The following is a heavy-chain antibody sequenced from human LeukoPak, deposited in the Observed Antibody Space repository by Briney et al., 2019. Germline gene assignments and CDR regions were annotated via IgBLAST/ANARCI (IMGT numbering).Heavy chain of an antibody. J-gene: IGHJ3*02. CDR2: IYYSGST. CDR1: GGSISSGSYY. Sequence: PSGTLSLTCTVSGGSISSGSYYWSWVRQPPGKGLEWIGSIYYSGSTYYNPSLKSRVTISVGTPKNQFALKLSSVTAADTAVYYCASPKTTVTMRYPGDAFDIWGQGTMVTVSS. CDR3: ASPKTTVTMRYPGDAFDI. D-gene: IGHD4-17*01. V-gene: IGHV4-39*01.